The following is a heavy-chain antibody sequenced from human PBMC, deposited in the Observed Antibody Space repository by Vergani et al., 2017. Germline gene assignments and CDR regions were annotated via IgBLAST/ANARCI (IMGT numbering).Heavy chain of an antibody. CDR3: ARVTSSIAAHFDY. J-gene: IGHJ4*02. V-gene: IGHV3-9*01. CDR2: ISWNSGSI. CDR1: GFTFDDYA. D-gene: IGHD6-6*01. Sequence: EVQLVESGGGLVQPGRSLRLSCAASGFTFDDYAMHWVRQAPGKGLEWVSGISWNSGSIGYADSVKGRFTISRDNAKNSLYLQMNSLRAEDTAVYYCARVTSSIAAHFDYWGQGTLVTVSS.